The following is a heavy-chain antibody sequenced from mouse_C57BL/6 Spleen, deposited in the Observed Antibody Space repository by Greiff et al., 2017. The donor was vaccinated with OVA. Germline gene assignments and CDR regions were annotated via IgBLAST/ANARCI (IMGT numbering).Heavy chain of an antibody. CDR3: ARWAITSLFDY. Sequence: QVQLQQPGAELVRPGSSVKLSCKASGYTFTSYWMDWVKQRPGQGLEWIGNIYPSDSETHYNQKFKDKATLTVDKSSSTAYMQLSSLTSEDSAVYYCARWAITSLFDYWGQGTTLTVSS. J-gene: IGHJ2*01. CDR1: GYTFTSYW. CDR2: IYPSDSET. D-gene: IGHD2-4*01. V-gene: IGHV1-61*01.